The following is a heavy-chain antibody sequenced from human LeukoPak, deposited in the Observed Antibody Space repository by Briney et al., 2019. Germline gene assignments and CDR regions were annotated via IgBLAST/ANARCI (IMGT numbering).Heavy chain of an antibody. J-gene: IGHJ3*02. CDR2: MNPNSGNT. V-gene: IGHV1-8*01. D-gene: IGHD3-10*01. Sequence: ASVKVSCKASGYTFTSYDINWVRQATGQGLEWMGWMNPNSGNTGYAQKFQGRVTMTRNTSISTAYMEMSSLRSEDTAVYYCARVKGYYYGSGSHDAFDIWGQGTMVTVSS. CDR1: GYTFTSYD. CDR3: ARVKGYYYGSGSHDAFDI.